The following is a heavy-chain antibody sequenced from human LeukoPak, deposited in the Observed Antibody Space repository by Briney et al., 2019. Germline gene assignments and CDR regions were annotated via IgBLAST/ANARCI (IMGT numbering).Heavy chain of an antibody. CDR3: ARDRSSGWYGDYYYYMDV. D-gene: IGHD6-19*01. CDR2: ISTYNGNT. J-gene: IGHJ6*03. Sequence: ASVKDSCKASGYTFTSYGISWVRQAPGQGPEWMGWISTYNGNTNYAENFQGRITMTTDTSTSTTYMELRSLRSDDTAVYYCARDRSSGWYGDYYYYMDVWGKGTTVTVSS. V-gene: IGHV1-18*01. CDR1: GYTFTSYG.